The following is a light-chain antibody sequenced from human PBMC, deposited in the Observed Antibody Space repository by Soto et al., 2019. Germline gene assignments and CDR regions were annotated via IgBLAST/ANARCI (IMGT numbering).Light chain of an antibody. CDR2: GTS. V-gene: IGKV3-20*01. Sequence: EIVLTQSPGTLSLSPGEGATLSCRASQTVSSSYLAWYQQKPGQPPRLLIYGTSSRATGIPDRFSGSGSWTDVTLTISRLEPEDFAVYYCHQYGITPPYTFGQGTRLDIK. CDR3: HQYGITPPYT. CDR1: QTVSSSY. J-gene: IGKJ2*01.